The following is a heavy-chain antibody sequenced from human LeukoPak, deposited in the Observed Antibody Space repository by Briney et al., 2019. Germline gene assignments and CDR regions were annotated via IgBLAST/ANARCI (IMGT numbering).Heavy chain of an antibody. CDR3: AREIDDYRTKGAFDI. J-gene: IGHJ3*02. CDR2: IYHSGST. V-gene: IGHV4-4*02. Sequence: PSETLSLTCAVSGGSISSNNWWNWVRQPPGKGLEWIGEIYHSGSTNYNPSLKSRVTISVDKSKNQFSLKLSSVTAADTAVYYCAREIDDYRTKGAFDIWGQGTMVTVSS. CDR1: GGSISSNNW. D-gene: IGHD4-11*01.